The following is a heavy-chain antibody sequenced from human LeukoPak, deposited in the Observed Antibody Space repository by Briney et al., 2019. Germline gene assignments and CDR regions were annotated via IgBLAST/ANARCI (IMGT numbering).Heavy chain of an antibody. CDR2: ISYDGSNK. Sequence: GGSLRLSCAASGFTFSSYAMSWVRQAPGKGLEWVAVISYDGSNKYYADSVKGRFTISRDNSKNTLYLQMNSLRAEDTAVYYCVRGPISVPTLSQNYGMDVWGQGTTVTVSS. D-gene: IGHD4-17*01. CDR3: VRGPISVPTLSQNYGMDV. CDR1: GFTFSSYA. V-gene: IGHV3-30-3*01. J-gene: IGHJ6*02.